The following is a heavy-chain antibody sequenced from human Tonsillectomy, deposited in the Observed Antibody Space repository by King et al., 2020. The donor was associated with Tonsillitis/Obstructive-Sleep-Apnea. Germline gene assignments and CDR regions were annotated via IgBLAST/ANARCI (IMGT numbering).Heavy chain of an antibody. D-gene: IGHD3-10*01. V-gene: IGHV3-33*01. CDR1: GFTFSSYG. CDR2: IWYDGSNK. CDR3: ARDFDLARGYYYMDV. Sequence: VQLVESGGGVVQPGRSLRLSCAASGFTFSSYGMHWVRQAPGKGLEWVAVIWYDGSNKYYADSVKGRFTISRDNSKNTLYLQMNSLRAEDTAVYYCARDFDLARGYYYMDVWGKGTTVTVSS. J-gene: IGHJ6*03.